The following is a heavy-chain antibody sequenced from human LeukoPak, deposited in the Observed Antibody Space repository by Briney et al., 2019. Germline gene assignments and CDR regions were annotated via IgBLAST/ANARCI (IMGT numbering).Heavy chain of an antibody. J-gene: IGHJ4*02. Sequence: GESLRLSCAASGFSFSSFAMHWVRQAPGKGLEWVAVISYDGSNKYYADSVKGRFTISRDNSENKLYLQMNSLRAEDAAVYYCARPTLRYSSSWYYFVYWGQGTLVTVSS. D-gene: IGHD6-13*01. V-gene: IGHV3-30*01. CDR2: ISYDGSNK. CDR1: GFSFSSFA. CDR3: ARPTLRYSSSWYYFVY.